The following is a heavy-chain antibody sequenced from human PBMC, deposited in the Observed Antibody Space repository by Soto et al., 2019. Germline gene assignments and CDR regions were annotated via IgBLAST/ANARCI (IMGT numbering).Heavy chain of an antibody. J-gene: IGHJ6*02. CDR2: IKSKTDGGTT. Sequence: GGSLRLSCAASGFTFSNAWMSWVRQAPGKGLEWVGRIKSKTDGGTTDYAAPVKGRFTISRDDSKNTLYLQMNSLKTEDTAVYYCTSTNSRSWYAPYYYYGMDVWGQGTTVTVSS. CDR3: TSTNSRSWYAPYYYYGMDV. V-gene: IGHV3-15*01. D-gene: IGHD6-13*01. CDR1: GFTFSNAW.